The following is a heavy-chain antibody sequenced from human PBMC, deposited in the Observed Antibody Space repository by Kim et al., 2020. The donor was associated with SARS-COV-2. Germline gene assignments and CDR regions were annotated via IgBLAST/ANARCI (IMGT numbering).Heavy chain of an antibody. J-gene: IGHJ4*01. CDR3: ARVGTDNGGYYYLDY. Sequence: SETLSLTCSVAGGSISSRSYYWGWIRQPPGKGLEWIGSVFYSGRTNYNPSLTSRVTMSVDTFKNQFSLKLSSVTAADPAVYYCARVGTDNGGYYYLDYW. D-gene: IGHD3-22*01. CDR2: VFYSGRT. CDR1: GGSISSRSYY. V-gene: IGHV4-39*07.